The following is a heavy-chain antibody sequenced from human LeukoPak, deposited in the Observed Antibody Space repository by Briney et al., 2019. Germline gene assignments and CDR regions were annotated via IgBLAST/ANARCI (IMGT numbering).Heavy chain of an antibody. Sequence: PGGSLRLSCAASGFTFSSYAMSWVRQAPGNGLEWVSAISGSGGSTYYADSVKGRFTISRDNAKNSLYLQMNSLRAEDTALYYCAKVVSSWYDYWGQGTLVTVSS. D-gene: IGHD6-13*01. CDR3: AKVVSSWYDY. J-gene: IGHJ4*02. CDR1: GFTFSSYA. V-gene: IGHV3-23*01. CDR2: ISGSGGST.